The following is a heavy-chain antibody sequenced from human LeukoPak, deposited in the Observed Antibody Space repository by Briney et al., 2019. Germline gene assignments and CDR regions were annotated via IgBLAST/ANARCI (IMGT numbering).Heavy chain of an antibody. CDR1: GFTFSSYE. Sequence: GGSLRLSCAASGFTFSSYEMNWVRQAPGRGLEWVSSISTSNSYIYYADSVKGRFTISRDNAKNSLYLQMNSLRVEDTAVYYCAREKGSGSSFDYWGQGTLVTVSS. CDR2: ISTSNSYI. J-gene: IGHJ4*02. V-gene: IGHV3-21*01. D-gene: IGHD3-10*01. CDR3: AREKGSGSSFDY.